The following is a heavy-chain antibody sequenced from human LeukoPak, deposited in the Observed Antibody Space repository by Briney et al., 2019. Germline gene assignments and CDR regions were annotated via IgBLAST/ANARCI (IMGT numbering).Heavy chain of an antibody. D-gene: IGHD5-12*01. CDR2: IYTSGST. J-gene: IGHJ5*02. Sequence: SETLSLTCTVSGGSSSSYYWSWIRQPPGKGLEWIGYIYTSGSTNYNPSLKSRVTISVDTSKNQFSLKLSSVTAADTAVYYCARHMYDYLGVFDPWGQGTLVTVTS. CDR1: GGSSSSYY. V-gene: IGHV4-4*09. CDR3: ARHMYDYLGVFDP.